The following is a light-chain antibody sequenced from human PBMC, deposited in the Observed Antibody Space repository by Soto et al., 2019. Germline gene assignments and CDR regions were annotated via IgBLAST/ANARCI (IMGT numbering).Light chain of an antibody. Sequence: EIVLTQSPGTLSLSPGEIATLSCRASQSVSSSYLARYRQKPGQAPRLLIYGASSRATGIPDRFSGSGSGTDFTLTISRLEPEDFAVYYCQQYGSSPQTFGQGTKVEIK. CDR1: QSVSSSY. J-gene: IGKJ1*01. CDR2: GAS. V-gene: IGKV3-20*01. CDR3: QQYGSSPQT.